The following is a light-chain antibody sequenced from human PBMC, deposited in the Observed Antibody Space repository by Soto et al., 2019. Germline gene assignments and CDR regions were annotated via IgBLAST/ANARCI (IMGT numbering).Light chain of an antibody. CDR2: DAS. CDR1: QDISNF. Sequence: DLQMTQSPSSLSASVGDRVTITCQASQDISNFLNWYQQKPGKAPKLLIYDASNLETEVPSRFSGRGSGTDVPFTISRLQPEDIATYACQQYDNLPRGLAFGGGTNVEIK. J-gene: IGKJ4*01. V-gene: IGKV1-33*01. CDR3: QQYDNLPRGLA.